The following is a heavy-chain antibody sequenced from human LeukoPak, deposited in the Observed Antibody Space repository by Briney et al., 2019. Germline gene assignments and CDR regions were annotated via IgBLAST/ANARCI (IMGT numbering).Heavy chain of an antibody. V-gene: IGHV3-30*02. CDR2: ILYDGSNT. CDR3: AKDPSGYYGSGSYLAYYYYMDV. J-gene: IGHJ6*03. Sequence: PGGSLRLSCAASGFTLSSYGMHWVRHAPGKGLEWVAFILYDGSNTYYADSVKGRFTISRDNSKNTLYLQMNSLRAEDTAVYYFAKDPSGYYGSGSYLAYYYYMDVWGKGTTVTISS. D-gene: IGHD3-10*01. CDR1: GFTLSSYG.